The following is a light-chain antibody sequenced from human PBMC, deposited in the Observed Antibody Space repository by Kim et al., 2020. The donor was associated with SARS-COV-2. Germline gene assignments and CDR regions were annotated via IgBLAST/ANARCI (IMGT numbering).Light chain of an antibody. CDR1: QSVSSF. J-gene: IGKJ2*01. V-gene: IGKV3-11*01. CDR3: QHRSNWLGT. Sequence: WCPGGRATRSGRARQSVSSFLAWYQQKPGQAPRLVIYDASNRAAGVPARFSGSGSGTDFTLTISSLEPEDFAVYYCQHRSNWLGTFGQGTKLEI. CDR2: DAS.